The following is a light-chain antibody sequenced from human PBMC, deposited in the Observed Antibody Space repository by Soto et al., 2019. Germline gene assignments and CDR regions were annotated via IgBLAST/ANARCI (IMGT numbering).Light chain of an antibody. CDR3: LQYDSYSVT. CDR1: QSISSW. V-gene: IGKV1-5*03. Sequence: IQMTQSPSTLSASVGDRVTITCRASQSISSWLAWYQQKPGKVPEVLIYKASSLGSGVPPRFSGSGSGTEFTLTISSLQPDDFATYYCLQYDSYSVTFGGGTRVEIK. J-gene: IGKJ4*01. CDR2: KAS.